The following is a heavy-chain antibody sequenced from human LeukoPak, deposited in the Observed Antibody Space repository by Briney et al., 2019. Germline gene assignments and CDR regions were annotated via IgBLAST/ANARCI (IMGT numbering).Heavy chain of an antibody. D-gene: IGHD3-22*01. Sequence: GGSLRLSCAASGFTFSSYSMNWVRQAPGKGLEWVSYISSSSSTIYYADPVKGRFTISRDNAKNSLYLQMNSLRAEDTAVYYCAREDSSGYYFAFDIWGQGTMVTVSS. CDR1: GFTFSSYS. J-gene: IGHJ3*02. CDR2: ISSSSSTI. V-gene: IGHV3-48*01. CDR3: AREDSSGYYFAFDI.